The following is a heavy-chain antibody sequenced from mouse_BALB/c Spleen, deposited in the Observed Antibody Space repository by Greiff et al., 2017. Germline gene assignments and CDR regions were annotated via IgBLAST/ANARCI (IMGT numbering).Heavy chain of an antibody. V-gene: IGHV2-9*02. D-gene: IGHD2-14*01. CDR3: ARGGYDGPWFAY. Sequence: VMLVESGPGLVAPSQSLSITCTVSGFSLTSYGVHWVRQPPGKGLEWLGVIWAGGSTNYNSALMSRLSISKDNSKSQVFLKMNSLQTDDTAMYYCARGGYDGPWFAYWGQGTLVTVSA. CDR2: IWAGGST. J-gene: IGHJ3*01. CDR1: GFSLTSYG.